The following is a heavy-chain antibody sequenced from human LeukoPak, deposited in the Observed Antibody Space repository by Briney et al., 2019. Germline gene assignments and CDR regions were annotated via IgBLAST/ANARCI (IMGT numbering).Heavy chain of an antibody. Sequence: GGSLRLSCAASGFTFSSYGMHWVRQAPGKGLEWVAVISYDGSNKYYADSVKGRFTISRDNSKNTLYLQMNSLRAEDTAVYYCAKDLIAAAGGFDYWGQGTLVTVSS. J-gene: IGHJ4*02. V-gene: IGHV3-30*18. CDR1: GFTFSSYG. CDR2: ISYDGSNK. D-gene: IGHD6-13*01. CDR3: AKDLIAAAGGFDY.